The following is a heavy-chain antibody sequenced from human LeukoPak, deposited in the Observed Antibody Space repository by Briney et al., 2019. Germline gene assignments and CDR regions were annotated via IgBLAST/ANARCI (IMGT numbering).Heavy chain of an antibody. CDR1: GFTFRTYG. CDR2: ISGSGDTT. CDR3: AKDSGVGMATTFSILDI. D-gene: IGHD5-24*01. J-gene: IGHJ3*02. Sequence: PGGSLRLSCAASGFTFRTYGMNWVRQAPGKGLEWVSSISGSGDTTYYANSVKGRFTISRENSKNTLYLEMSSLRVEDTALYYCAKDSGVGMATTFSILDIWGQGTMVTVSS. V-gene: IGHV3-23*01.